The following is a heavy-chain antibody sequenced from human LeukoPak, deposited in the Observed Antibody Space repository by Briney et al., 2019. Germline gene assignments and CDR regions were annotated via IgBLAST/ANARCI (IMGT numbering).Heavy chain of an antibody. D-gene: IGHD1-26*01. V-gene: IGHV1-18*01. CDR2: ISAYNGNT. J-gene: IGHJ4*02. Sequence: GASVKVSCKASGYTFTSYGISWVRQAPGQGLEWMGWISAYNGNTNYAQKLQGRVTMTTDTSTSTAYMELRSLRSDDTAVYYCARETSGSYIKYLYFDYWGQGTLVTVSS. CDR3: ARETSGSYIKYLYFDY. CDR1: GYTFTSYG.